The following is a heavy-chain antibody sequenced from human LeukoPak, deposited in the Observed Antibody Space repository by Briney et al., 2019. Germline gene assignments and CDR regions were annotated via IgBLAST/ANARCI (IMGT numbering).Heavy chain of an antibody. CDR2: IYPGDSDT. CDR1: GYSFTSYW. J-gene: IGHJ1*01. Sequence: GESLKISCKGSGYSFTSYWIGWVRQMPGKGLEWMGIIYPGDSDTRYSPSFQGQVTISADKSISTAYLQWSSLKASDTAMYYCARTGGGYCSGGSCCPGYIQHWGQGTLVTVSS. D-gene: IGHD2-15*01. V-gene: IGHV5-51*01. CDR3: ARTGGGYCSGGSCCPGYIQH.